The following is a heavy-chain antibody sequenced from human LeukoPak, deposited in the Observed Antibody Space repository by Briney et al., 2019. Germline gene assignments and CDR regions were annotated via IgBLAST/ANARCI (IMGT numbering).Heavy chain of an antibody. CDR1: GYTFTSYA. CDR3: ARGGVPYCSGGSCYRLVWFDP. J-gene: IGHJ5*02. Sequence: ASVKVSCKASGYTFTSYAMRWVRQAPGQRLEWMGWINAGNGNTKYSQKFQGRVTITRDTSASTAYMELSSLRSEDTAVYYCARGGVPYCSGGSCYRLVWFDPWGQGTLVTVSS. V-gene: IGHV1-3*01. D-gene: IGHD2-15*01. CDR2: INAGNGNT.